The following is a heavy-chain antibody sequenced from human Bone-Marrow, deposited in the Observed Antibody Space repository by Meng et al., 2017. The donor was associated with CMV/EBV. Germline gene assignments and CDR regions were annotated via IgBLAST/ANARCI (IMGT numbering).Heavy chain of an antibody. J-gene: IGHJ5*02. D-gene: IGHD6-6*01. CDR3: ARAARPRFRFDP. Sequence: ASVKVSCKASGYTFTSYDINWVRQATGQGLEWMGWMNPNSGNTGYAQKFQGRVTMTTDTSTSTAYMELRSLRSDDTAVYYCARAARPRFRFDPWGQGTLVTVSS. V-gene: IGHV1-8*02. CDR2: MNPNSGNT. CDR1: GYTFTSYD.